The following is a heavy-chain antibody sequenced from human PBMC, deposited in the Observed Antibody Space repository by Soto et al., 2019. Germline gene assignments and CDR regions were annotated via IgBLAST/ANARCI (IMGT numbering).Heavy chain of an antibody. CDR3: ARGVVSTGYFDY. D-gene: IGHD5-12*01. CDR1: GFTFSDHY. Sequence: EVQLAESGGGLVQPGGSPRLSCAASGFTFSDHYMDWVRQAPGKGLEWVGRSRDKVHSHTTEYAASVKGRFTISRGDSENSLYLQMNSLNTEDTAVYYCARGVVSTGYFDYWGQGTLVTVSS. CDR2: SRDKVHSHTT. V-gene: IGHV3-72*01. J-gene: IGHJ4*02.